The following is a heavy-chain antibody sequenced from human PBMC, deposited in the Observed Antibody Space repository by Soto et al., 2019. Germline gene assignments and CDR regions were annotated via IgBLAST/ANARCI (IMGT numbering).Heavy chain of an antibody. Sequence: SETLSLTCIVSGGSISSNYWSRIRQPPGKGLEWIGYIYYTGSTNFNSSLKNRVIISVDTSKNQFSLKLSSVTAADTAVYYCARSYPNTIFGVVPSRGLDVWGQGTTVTVSS. CDR3: ARSYPNTIFGVVPSRGLDV. CDR1: GGSISSNY. CDR2: IYYTGST. V-gene: IGHV4-59*01. J-gene: IGHJ6*02. D-gene: IGHD3-3*01.